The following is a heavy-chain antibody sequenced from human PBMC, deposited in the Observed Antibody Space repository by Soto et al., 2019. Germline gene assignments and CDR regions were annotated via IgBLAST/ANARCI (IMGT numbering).Heavy chain of an antibody. CDR2: VSYDGSNK. Sequence: GGSLRLSCAASVFTFSSYGVHWVRQAPGKGLEWVASVSYDGSNKHYGDSVKGRFTISRDNSRNTLDLQMNSLRAEDTAVYYCAKDTYYYDRSGYYTYDHWGQGTQVTVSS. D-gene: IGHD3-22*01. CDR1: VFTFSSYG. CDR3: AKDTYYYDRSGYYTYDH. V-gene: IGHV3-30*18. J-gene: IGHJ4*02.